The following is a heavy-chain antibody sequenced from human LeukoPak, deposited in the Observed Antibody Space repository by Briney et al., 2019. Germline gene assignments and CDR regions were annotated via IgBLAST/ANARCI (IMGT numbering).Heavy chain of an antibody. D-gene: IGHD6-13*01. V-gene: IGHV3-23*01. CDR2: ISGSGGST. CDR3: AKSLDYSSSWYVGY. CDR1: GFTFSSYA. Sequence: GGSLRLSCAASGFTFSSYAMSWVRQAPGKGLELVSAISGSGGSTYYADSVKGRFTISRDNSKNTLYLQMNSLRAEDTAVYYCAKSLDYSSSWYVGYWGQGTLVTVSS. J-gene: IGHJ4*02.